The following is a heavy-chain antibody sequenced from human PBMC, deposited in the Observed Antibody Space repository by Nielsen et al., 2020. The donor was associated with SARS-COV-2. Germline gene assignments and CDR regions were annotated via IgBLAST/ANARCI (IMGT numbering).Heavy chain of an antibody. CDR3: ARDYFGDYLDAFDI. J-gene: IGHJ3*02. V-gene: IGHV4-59*01. CDR1: GDSMNRYY. CDR2: INDSGST. Sequence: SETLSLTCTVSGDSMNRYYWSWIRQPPGKGLEWIGYINDSGSTNYSPSLKSRVTFSVDTSKNQFSLKLSSVTPADTAVYYCARDYFGDYLDAFDIWGQGTMVTVSS. D-gene: IGHD4-17*01.